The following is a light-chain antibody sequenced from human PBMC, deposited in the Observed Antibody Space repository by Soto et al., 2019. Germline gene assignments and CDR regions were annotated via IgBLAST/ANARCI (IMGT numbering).Light chain of an antibody. J-gene: IGKJ5*01. CDR3: QKQNSAPLT. CDR2: AAS. CDR1: QGISNY. Sequence: DIQMTQSPSSLSASVGDRVTITCRASQGISNYFAWYQQKPGEDPKLLIYAASTLPSGVPSRFSGSGSGTDYILHISSLQHEDVSTYYCQKQNSAPLTFGQGTRLEIK. V-gene: IGKV1-27*01.